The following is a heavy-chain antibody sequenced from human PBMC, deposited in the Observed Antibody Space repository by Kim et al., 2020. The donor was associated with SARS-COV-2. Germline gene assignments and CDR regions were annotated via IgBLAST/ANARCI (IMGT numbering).Heavy chain of an antibody. CDR3: AKGPITAAGTY. CDR1: GFAFSSYG. V-gene: IGHV3-30*18. Sequence: GGSLRLSCAASGFAFSSYGMHWVRQAPGKGLEWVAVISNDGTNKFYADSVKGRFTISRDNSENTLYLQMTSLRADDTAVYFCAKGPITAAGTYWGQGTLVTVSS. D-gene: IGHD6-13*01. J-gene: IGHJ4*02. CDR2: ISNDGTNK.